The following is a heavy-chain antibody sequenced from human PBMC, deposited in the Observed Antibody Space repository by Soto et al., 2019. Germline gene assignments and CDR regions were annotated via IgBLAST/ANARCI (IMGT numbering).Heavy chain of an antibody. J-gene: IGHJ6*02. CDR3: AREISGYESYSYYGMDV. Sequence: QVQLVESGGGVVQPGRSLRLSCAASGFTFSSYAMHWVRQAPGKGLEWVAVISYDGSNKYYADSVKGRFTISRDNSKNTLYLQMNSLRAEDTAVYYCAREISGYESYSYYGMDVWGQGTTVTVSS. CDR1: GFTFSSYA. V-gene: IGHV3-30-3*01. D-gene: IGHD5-12*01. CDR2: ISYDGSNK.